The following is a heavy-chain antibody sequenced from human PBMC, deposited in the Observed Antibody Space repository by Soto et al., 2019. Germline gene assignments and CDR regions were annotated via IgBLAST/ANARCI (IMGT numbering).Heavy chain of an antibody. Sequence: SGPTLVNPTQTLTLTCTFSGFSLSTSGMCVSWIRQPPGKALEWLALIDWDDDKYYSTSLKTRLTISKDTSKNQVVLTMTNMDPVDTATYYCARASYYYDSSGYFDYWGQGTLVTVS. D-gene: IGHD3-22*01. V-gene: IGHV2-70*01. CDR1: GFSLSTSGMC. J-gene: IGHJ4*02. CDR2: IDWDDDK. CDR3: ARASYYYDSSGYFDY.